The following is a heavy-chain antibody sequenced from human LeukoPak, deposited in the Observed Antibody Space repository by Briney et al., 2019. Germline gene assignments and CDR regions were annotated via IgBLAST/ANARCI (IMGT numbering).Heavy chain of an antibody. V-gene: IGHV1-2*02. Sequence: GASVKVSCKASGYTFTAYYMHWVRQAPGQGLEWMRWINPNSGGTNYAQSFQGRVTMTRDTSISTAYMELSRLKSDDTAVYYCARVSPQLQPSDYWGQGTLVTVSS. CDR1: GYTFTAYY. CDR3: ARVSPQLQPSDY. D-gene: IGHD1-1*01. J-gene: IGHJ4*02. CDR2: INPNSGGT.